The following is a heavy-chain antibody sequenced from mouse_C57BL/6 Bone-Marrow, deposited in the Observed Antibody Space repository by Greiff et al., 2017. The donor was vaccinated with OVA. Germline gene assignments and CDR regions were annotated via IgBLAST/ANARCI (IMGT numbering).Heavy chain of an antibody. J-gene: IGHJ4*01. CDR3: ARFYGNYFFYAMDY. CDR2: IDPSDSYT. Sequence: QVQLKQPGAELVKPGASVKLSCKASGYTFTSYWMQWVKQRPGQGLEWIGEIDPSDSYTNYNQKFKGKATLTVDTSSSTAYMQLSSLTSDDSAVYYCARFYGNYFFYAMDYWGQGTSVTVSS. CDR1: GYTFTSYW. D-gene: IGHD2-1*01. V-gene: IGHV1-50*01.